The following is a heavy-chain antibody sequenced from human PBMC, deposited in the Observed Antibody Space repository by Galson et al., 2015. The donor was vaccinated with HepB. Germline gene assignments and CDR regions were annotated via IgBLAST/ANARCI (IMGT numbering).Heavy chain of an antibody. CDR3: ARRISLVRRIITKPDYYYGMDV. J-gene: IGHJ6*02. V-gene: IGHV3-7*03. CDR2: INPDGSEK. D-gene: IGHD3-10*01. CDR1: EFTFSSYW. Sequence: LRLSCAASEFTFSSYWMNWVRQAPGKGLEWVANINPDGSEKYYVASLKGRFTISRDNAKNSLYLQMDSLRAEDTAVYYCARRISLVRRIITKPDYYYGMDVWGQGTTVTVAS.